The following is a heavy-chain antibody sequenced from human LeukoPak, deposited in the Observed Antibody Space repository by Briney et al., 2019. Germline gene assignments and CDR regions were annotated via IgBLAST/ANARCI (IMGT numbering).Heavy chain of an antibody. CDR1: GFTFSSYD. CDR3: ARGTEVVVAATHLDY. J-gene: IGHJ4*02. Sequence: GSLRLSCAASGFTFSSYDMHWVRQAPGKGLEWVAVISFDGSNKYYADSVKGRFTISRDNSKNTLYLQMNSLRAEDTAVYYCARGTEVVVAATHLDYWGQGTLVTVSS. CDR2: ISFDGSNK. D-gene: IGHD2-15*01. V-gene: IGHV3-30*07.